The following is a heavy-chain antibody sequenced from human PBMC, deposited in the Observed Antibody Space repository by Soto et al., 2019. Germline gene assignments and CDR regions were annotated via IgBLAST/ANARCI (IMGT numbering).Heavy chain of an antibody. J-gene: IGHJ5*02. V-gene: IGHV2-5*02. Sequence: QITLKESGPTLVQPTQTLTLTCTFSGFSLTTTGLGVAWIRQPPGQALEWLGLIYWDDMDRYSASLRHRLTITKDTSKHQVVLTLAAVDAADTATYYCAQSRRISPYWFHPWGQGTLVTVSS. CDR2: IYWDDMD. CDR1: GFSLTTTGLG. CDR3: AQSRRISPYWFHP.